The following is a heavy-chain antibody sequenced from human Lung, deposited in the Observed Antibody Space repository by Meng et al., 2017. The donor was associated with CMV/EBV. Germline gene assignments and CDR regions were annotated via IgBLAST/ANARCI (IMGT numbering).Heavy chain of an antibody. CDR1: FRSCA. Sequence: FRSCAMHWGRQAPGKGLELVAVISYDGSNKYYADSVKGRFTISRDNSKNTLYLQMNSLRAEDTAVYYCARDRRGVPIFGVVTNYFDYWGQGTLVTVSS. D-gene: IGHD3-3*01. J-gene: IGHJ4*02. CDR2: ISYDGSNK. V-gene: IGHV3-30*04. CDR3: ARDRRGVPIFGVVTNYFDY.